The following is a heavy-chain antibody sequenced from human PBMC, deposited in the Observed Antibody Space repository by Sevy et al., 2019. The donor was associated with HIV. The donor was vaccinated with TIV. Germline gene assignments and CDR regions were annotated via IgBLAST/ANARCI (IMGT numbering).Heavy chain of an antibody. CDR2: KNQNGIEK. D-gene: IGHD1-26*01. Sequence: GGSLRLSCAASGFTFGSYWMTWVRQIPEKGLEWVANKNQNGIEKYNVNSVKGRFTISRDNAKTSVYLQMTSLRVEDTALYYCIKGRDVGDYWGQGTLVTVSS. CDR1: GFTFGSYW. V-gene: IGHV3-7*01. CDR3: IKGRDVGDY. J-gene: IGHJ4*02.